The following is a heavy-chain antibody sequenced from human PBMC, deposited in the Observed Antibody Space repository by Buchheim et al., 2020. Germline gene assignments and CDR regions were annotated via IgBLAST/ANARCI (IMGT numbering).Heavy chain of an antibody. D-gene: IGHD6-19*01. CDR2: ISSYSSYT. J-gene: IGHJ4*02. Sequence: QVQLVDSGGGLVKPGGSLRLSCAASGFTFSDYYMGWIRQAPGKGLEWVSYISSYSSYTNYADSVKGRFSISRDNAKNSTYLQMNSLRTEDTAVYYCARAQYSSSSGYSSGWWDYWGQGTL. CDR3: ARAQYSSSSGYSSGWWDY. CDR1: GFTFSDYY. V-gene: IGHV3-11*05.